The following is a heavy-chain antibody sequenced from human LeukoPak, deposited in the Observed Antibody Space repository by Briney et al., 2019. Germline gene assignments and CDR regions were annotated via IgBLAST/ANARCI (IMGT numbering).Heavy chain of an antibody. CDR1: GGSFSGYY. CDR3: ARHGELWFSGYYYYYMDV. CDR2: INHSGST. J-gene: IGHJ6*03. V-gene: IGHV4-34*01. Sequence: SETLSLTCAVYGGSFSGYYWSWIRQPPGKGLEWIGEINHSGSTNYNPSLKSRVTISVDTSKNQFSLKLSSVTAADTAVYYCARHGELWFSGYYYYYMDVWGKGTTVTISS. D-gene: IGHD5-18*01.